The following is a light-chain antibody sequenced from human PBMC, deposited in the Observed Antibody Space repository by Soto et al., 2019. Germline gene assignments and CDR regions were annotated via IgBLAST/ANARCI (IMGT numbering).Light chain of an antibody. V-gene: IGLV1-47*02. CDR3: AAWDDSLSGPV. CDR2: SNN. Sequence: QSVLTQPPSASETPGQRVTISCSGTSSNIGSNYVYWYQQLPGTAPKLLIYSNNQRPSGVPDRFSASKSGTSASLAISGLGSEDEDDYYCAAWDDSLSGPVFGGGTKLTVL. CDR1: SSNIGSNY. J-gene: IGLJ2*01.